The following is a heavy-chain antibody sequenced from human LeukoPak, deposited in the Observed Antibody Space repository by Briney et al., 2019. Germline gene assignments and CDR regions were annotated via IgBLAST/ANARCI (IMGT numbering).Heavy chain of an antibody. CDR2: INHRGST. Sequence: SETLSLTCAVYGGSFSDYYWTWIRQPPGKGLEWIGEINHRGSTHYNPSLKSRVTISVDTSKKQFPLKLSSVTAADTAVYYCATYSTGFDIWGQGTVVTVSS. V-gene: IGHV4-34*01. D-gene: IGHD6-19*01. CDR3: ATYSTGFDI. CDR1: GGSFSDYY. J-gene: IGHJ3*02.